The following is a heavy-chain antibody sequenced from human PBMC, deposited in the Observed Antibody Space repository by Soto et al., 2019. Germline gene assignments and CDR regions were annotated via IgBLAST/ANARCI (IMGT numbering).Heavy chain of an antibody. CDR3: ARSSDSSGYCAHNCYHYGMGV. J-gene: IGHJ6*02. Sequence: ASLKVCCRASGYTFAVYYMHLGGRTPEQGLWCMGGINPNSGGTNYGRNVQGRVTMTRDTSTSTAYMELSSLRSDDTPVYYCARSSDSSGYCAHNCYHYGMGVWGQGPTVTVSS. D-gene: IGHD3-22*01. V-gene: IGHV1-2*02. CDR1: GYTFAVYY. CDR2: INPNSGGT.